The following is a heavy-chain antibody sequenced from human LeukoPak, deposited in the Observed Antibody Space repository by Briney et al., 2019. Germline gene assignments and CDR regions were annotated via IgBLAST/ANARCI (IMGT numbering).Heavy chain of an antibody. D-gene: IGHD5-12*01. CDR3: ARGDSGYDLTFDY. CDR1: GFTFSSYG. Sequence: GRSLRLSCAASGFTFSSYGMHWVRQAPGKGLEWVAVIWYDGSNKYYADSVKGRFTISRDNSKNTLYLQMNSLRAEDTAVYYCARGDSGYDLTFDYWGQGTLVTDSS. CDR2: IWYDGSNK. V-gene: IGHV3-33*01. J-gene: IGHJ4*02.